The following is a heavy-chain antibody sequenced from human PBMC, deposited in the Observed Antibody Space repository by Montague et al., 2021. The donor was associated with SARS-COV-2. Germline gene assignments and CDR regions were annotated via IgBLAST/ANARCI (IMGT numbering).Heavy chain of an antibody. CDR3: AKDHMKVMISAVFDL. J-gene: IGHJ3*01. Sequence: SLSFSASGFPFDDYAMHWVRQAPGKGLEWVSGINWNSDSVAYVDYVDSVKGRFTISRDNVKDSLYLQMNSLKPEDTALYYCAKDHMKVMISAVFDLWGQGTMVTVSS. V-gene: IGHV3-9*01. D-gene: IGHD3-22*01. CDR1: GFPFDDYA. CDR2: INWNSDSV.